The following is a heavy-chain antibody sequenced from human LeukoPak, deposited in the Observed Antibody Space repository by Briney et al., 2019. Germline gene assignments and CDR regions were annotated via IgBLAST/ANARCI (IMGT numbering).Heavy chain of an antibody. CDR2: ISGSGGST. Sequence: PGGSLRLSCAASGFTFSSYAMSWVRQAPGKGLEWVSAISGSGGSTYYADSVKGRFTISRDNSKNTLYLQMNSLRAEDSAVYYCAKDLMITMIVVPNGYWGQGTLVTVSS. V-gene: IGHV3-23*01. D-gene: IGHD3-22*01. CDR1: GFTFSSYA. J-gene: IGHJ4*02. CDR3: AKDLMITMIVVPNGY.